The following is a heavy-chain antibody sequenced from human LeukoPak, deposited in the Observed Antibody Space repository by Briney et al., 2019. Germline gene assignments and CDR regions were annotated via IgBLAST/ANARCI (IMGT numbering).Heavy chain of an antibody. V-gene: IGHV3-23*01. CDR1: GFTFSSYA. CDR2: ISVNGGTT. CDR3: VKTAREADY. J-gene: IGHJ4*01. D-gene: IGHD5-24*01. Sequence: GGSLRLSCAASGFTFSSYAMTWVRQAPGKGLEWVSSISVNGGTTYYADSVKGRFTISRDSSKNTLYLQMNSLRAEDTAVYYCVKTAREADYWGHGTLVTVSS.